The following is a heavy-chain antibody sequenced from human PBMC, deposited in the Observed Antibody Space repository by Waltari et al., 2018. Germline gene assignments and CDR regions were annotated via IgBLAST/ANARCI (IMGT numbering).Heavy chain of an antibody. V-gene: IGHV1-69*01. CDR1: GGTFSSYA. CDR3: ARGETYYYDSSEDS. D-gene: IGHD3-22*01. J-gene: IGHJ4*02. CDR2: IIHIFGKA. Sequence: QVQLVQSGAEVKKPGSSVKVSCKASGGTFSSYAISWVRQAPGQGLEWMGGIIHIFGKANYAQKFQGRVTITADESTSTAYMEMSSLRSEDTAVYYCARGETYYYDSSEDSWGQGTLVTVSS.